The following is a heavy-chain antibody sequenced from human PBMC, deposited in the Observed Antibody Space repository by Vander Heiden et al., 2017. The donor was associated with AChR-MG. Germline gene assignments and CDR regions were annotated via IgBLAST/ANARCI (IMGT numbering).Heavy chain of an antibody. CDR2: ISSSSSYI. CDR3: ARPLVEAGGYYFDY. Sequence: EVQLSESGGGLVKPGGSLRLACAASGFTFSSYSMNWVRQAPGKGLEWVSSISSSSSYIYYADSVKGRFTISRDNAKNSLYLQMNSLRAEDTAVYYCARPLVEAGGYYFDYWGQGTLVTVSS. D-gene: IGHD1-26*01. V-gene: IGHV3-21*01. CDR1: GFTFSSYS. J-gene: IGHJ4*02.